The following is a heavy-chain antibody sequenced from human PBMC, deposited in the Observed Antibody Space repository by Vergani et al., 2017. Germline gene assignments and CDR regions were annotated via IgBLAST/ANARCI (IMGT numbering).Heavy chain of an antibody. D-gene: IGHD2-21*02. CDR1: GGHFKNSA. CDR3: ARYCPGGGGHCSAGWYFDL. CDR2: IITCFGTT. V-gene: IGHV1-69*13. J-gene: IGHJ2*01. Sequence: QVQLVQSGAEVKKPGSSVKVSCKASGGHFKNSAFSWVRQVPGQGLEWMGRIITCFGTTDYAQKFPGRFNIIADEFKNTVDMQLWNRRFGDTAVYYCARYCPGGGGHCSAGWYFDLWGRGTLVTVSS.